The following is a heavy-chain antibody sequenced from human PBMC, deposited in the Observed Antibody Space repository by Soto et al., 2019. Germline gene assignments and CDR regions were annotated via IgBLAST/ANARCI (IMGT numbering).Heavy chain of an antibody. Sequence: GGSLRLSCATSGFAFSIYAMSWVRQAPGKGLEWVSTISGSGGSTNYADSVKGRFTISRDNSKNTLFLQMNSLRAEDTAVYYCARNYGDYGGSNGGIWGQGTMVTVSS. V-gene: IGHV3-23*01. CDR3: ARNYGDYGGSNGGI. D-gene: IGHD4-17*01. CDR1: GFAFSIYA. CDR2: ISGSGGST. J-gene: IGHJ3*02.